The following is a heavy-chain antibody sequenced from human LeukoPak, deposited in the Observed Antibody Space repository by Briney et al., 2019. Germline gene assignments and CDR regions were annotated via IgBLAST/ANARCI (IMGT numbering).Heavy chain of an antibody. CDR3: AKYVYFSLDF. V-gene: IGHV4-59*01. Sequence: PSQTLSLTCTVSGGSINNYFWSWIRQPPGKGLEWIGYIYYTGSTRYNPSLASRVTISVDTSKNQFSLKLNSVTAADTAVYYCAKYVYFSLDFWGQGSLVTVSS. J-gene: IGHJ4*02. D-gene: IGHD1-14*01. CDR2: IYYTGST. CDR1: GGSINNYF.